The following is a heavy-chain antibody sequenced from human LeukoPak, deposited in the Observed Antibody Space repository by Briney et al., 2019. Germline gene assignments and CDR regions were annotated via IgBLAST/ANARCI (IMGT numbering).Heavy chain of an antibody. V-gene: IGHV4-34*01. CDR1: DDSITMYY. CDR3: AREITGTTSNYYYYMDV. Sequence: PSETLSLTCSVSDDSITMYYWTWIRQPPGKGVEWIGEINHSGSTNYNPSLKSRVTISVDTSKNQFSLKLSSVTAADTAVYYCAREITGTTSNYYYYMDVWGKGTTVTVSS. D-gene: IGHD1-20*01. CDR2: INHSGST. J-gene: IGHJ6*03.